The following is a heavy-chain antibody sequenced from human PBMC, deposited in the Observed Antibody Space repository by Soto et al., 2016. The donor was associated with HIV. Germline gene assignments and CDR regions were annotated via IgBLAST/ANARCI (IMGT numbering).Heavy chain of an antibody. D-gene: IGHD3-10*01. CDR1: GFTFSSYA. J-gene: IGHJ3*02. CDR2: ISGSGGST. V-gene: IGHV3-23*01. CDR3: AKEWDYYYGSGNAFDI. Sequence: EVQLLESGGGLVQPGGSLRLSCAASGFTFSSYAMSWVRQAPGKGLEWVSAISGSGGSTYYADSVKGRFTISRDNSKDTLYLQMNSLRAEDTAVYYCAKEWDYYYGSGNAFDIWGQGTMVTVSS.